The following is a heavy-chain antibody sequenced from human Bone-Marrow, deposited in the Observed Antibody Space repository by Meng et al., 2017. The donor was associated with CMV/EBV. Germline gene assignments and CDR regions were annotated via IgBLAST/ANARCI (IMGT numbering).Heavy chain of an antibody. J-gene: IGHJ4*02. Sequence: LSRTCAVFGGPLSDHHWSWIRQAPGKGLEWIGEINHSGDTNYNPSLKSRVTISVDTSKNQFSLSLVSLTAADTAVYYCARGRVVVDCWGQGTLVTVSS. CDR1: GGPLSDHH. D-gene: IGHD2-15*01. CDR3: ARGRVVVDC. CDR2: INHSGDT. V-gene: IGHV4-34*01.